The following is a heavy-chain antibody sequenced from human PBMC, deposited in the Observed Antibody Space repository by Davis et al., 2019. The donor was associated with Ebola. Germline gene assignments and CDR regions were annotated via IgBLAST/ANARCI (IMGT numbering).Heavy chain of an antibody. Sequence: GESLKISCAASGFTVSSNYMSWVRQAPGKGLEWVSVIYSGGSTYYADSVKGRFTISRDNSKNTLYLQINSLRAEDTAVYYCAKNNWNDFIMLGYWGQGTLVTVSS. D-gene: IGHD1-1*01. CDR3: AKNNWNDFIMLGY. V-gene: IGHV3-53*01. CDR2: IYSGGST. J-gene: IGHJ4*02. CDR1: GFTVSSNY.